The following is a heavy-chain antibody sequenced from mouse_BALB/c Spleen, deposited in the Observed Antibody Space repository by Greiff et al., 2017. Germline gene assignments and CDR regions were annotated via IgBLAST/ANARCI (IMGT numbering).Heavy chain of an antibody. Sequence: QVQLQQSGAELVKPGASVKLSCTASGFNIKDTYMHWVKQRPEQGLEWIGYISPGNGDIKYNEKFKGKATLTADKSSSTAYMQLNSLTSEDSAVYFCKNILWYYAMDYWGQGTSVTVSS. CDR1: GFNIKDTY. CDR3: KNILWYYAMDY. D-gene: IGHD1-1*02. J-gene: IGHJ4*01. V-gene: IGHV1S53*02. CDR2: ISPGNGDI.